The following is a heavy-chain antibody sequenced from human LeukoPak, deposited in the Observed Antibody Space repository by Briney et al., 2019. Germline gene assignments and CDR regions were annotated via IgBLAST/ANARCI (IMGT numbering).Heavy chain of an antibody. V-gene: IGHV3-74*01. CDR2: ISKDGSST. J-gene: IGHJ5*02. CDR3: APSMAGFNWFDP. D-gene: IGHD6-19*01. Sequence: GGSLRLSCEASASTFSSNWMHWVRQAPGKGLVWVSRISKDGSSTSYADSVKGRFTISRDNAKNTLYLQMSSLTAEDTAVYYCAPSMAGFNWFDPWGQGTLVTVSS. CDR1: ASTFSSNW.